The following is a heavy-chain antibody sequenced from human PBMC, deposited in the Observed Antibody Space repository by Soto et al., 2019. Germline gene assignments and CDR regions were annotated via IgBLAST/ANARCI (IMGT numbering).Heavy chain of an antibody. CDR3: ARQRTSVVTQGYFDV. V-gene: IGHV4-39*01. CDR1: GDSISSRSYD. D-gene: IGHD2-21*02. Sequence: WETLSLTCTVPGDSISSRSYDWGGIRQAPGKGREWVVSIYYSGRTYNHPSLRSRPSMPLDTPNDQFSLQLKSVTDAATALYFCARQRTSVVTQGYFDVRGPGYLVTVLL. CDR2: IYYSGRT. J-gene: IGHJ4*03.